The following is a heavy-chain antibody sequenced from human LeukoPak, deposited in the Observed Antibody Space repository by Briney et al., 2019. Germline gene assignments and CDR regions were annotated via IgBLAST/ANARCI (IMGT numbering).Heavy chain of an antibody. CDR3: ARVLIGSELLFYYYYMDV. CDR2: ISSSSSYI. J-gene: IGHJ6*03. Sequence: SGGSLRLSCSASGFTFSSYEMNWVRQAPGKGLEWVSAISSSSSYIYYADSVKGRFTISRDNAKNSLYLQMNSLRAEDTAVYYCARVLIGSELLFYYYYMDVWGKGTTVTVSS. V-gene: IGHV3-21*01. D-gene: IGHD1-26*01. CDR1: GFTFSSYE.